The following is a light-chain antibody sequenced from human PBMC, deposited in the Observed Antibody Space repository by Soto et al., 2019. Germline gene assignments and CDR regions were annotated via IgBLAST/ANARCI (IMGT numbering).Light chain of an antibody. CDR2: EVS. CDR1: NNDVGVYNF. CDR3: SSYTVSSTQV. J-gene: IGLJ1*01. Sequence: QSALTQPASVSGSPGQSITISCTGTNNDVGVYNFVSWYQQHPGKAPKLMIYEVSNRPSGVSARFSGSKSGNTASLTISGLQAEDEADYYCSSYTVSSTQVFGTGTKLTVL. V-gene: IGLV2-14*01.